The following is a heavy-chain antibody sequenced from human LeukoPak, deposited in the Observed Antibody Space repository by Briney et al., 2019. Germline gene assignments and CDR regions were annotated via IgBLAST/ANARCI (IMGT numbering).Heavy chain of an antibody. Sequence: SVKVSCKASGGTFSSYAISWVRQAPGQGLEWMGGIIPIFGTANYAQKFQGRVTITTDESTSTAYIELSSLRSEDTAVYYCATFDYSNEYYYYYYMDVWGKGTTVTVSS. D-gene: IGHD4-11*01. CDR3: ATFDYSNEYYYYYYMDV. V-gene: IGHV1-69*05. J-gene: IGHJ6*03. CDR2: IIPIFGTA. CDR1: GGTFSSYA.